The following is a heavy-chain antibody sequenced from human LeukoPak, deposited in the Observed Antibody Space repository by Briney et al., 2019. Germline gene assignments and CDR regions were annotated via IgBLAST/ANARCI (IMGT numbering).Heavy chain of an antibody. CDR1: GGSFSGYY. Sequence: SETLSLTCAVYGGSFSGYYWSCIRQHPGKGPEWIGEINHSGSTNYNPSLKSRVTISVDTSKNQFSLKLSSVTAADTAVFYCARRSGSYHYYMDVWSKGTTVTVSS. CDR3: ARRSGSYHYYMDV. V-gene: IGHV4-34*01. D-gene: IGHD1-26*01. CDR2: INHSGST. J-gene: IGHJ6*03.